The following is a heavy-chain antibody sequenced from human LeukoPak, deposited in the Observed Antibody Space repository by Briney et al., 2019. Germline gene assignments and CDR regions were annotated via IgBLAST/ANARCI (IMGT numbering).Heavy chain of an antibody. Sequence: GGSLRLSCAASGFTVSSNYMSWVRQAPGKGLEWVSVIYSGGSTYYADSVKGRFTISRDNSKNTLYLQMNSPRAEDTAVYYCARGLVEMATLDYWGQGALVTVSS. CDR2: IYSGGST. D-gene: IGHD5-24*01. CDR3: ARGLVEMATLDY. J-gene: IGHJ4*02. CDR1: GFTVSSNY. V-gene: IGHV3-66*02.